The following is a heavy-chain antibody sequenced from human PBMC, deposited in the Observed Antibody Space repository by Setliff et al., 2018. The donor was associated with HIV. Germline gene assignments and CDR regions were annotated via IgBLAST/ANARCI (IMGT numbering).Heavy chain of an antibody. J-gene: IGHJ4*02. CDR3: AGGRYFRDISDSLFDF. D-gene: IGHD2-21*02. CDR2: IYSSGST. CDR1: GGSMSGYY. V-gene: IGHV4-4*07. Sequence: PSETLSLTCSVSGGSMSGYYWNWIRQPAGKGLEWIGRIYSSGSTNHNPSLASRLIMSLDPSKNQFSLKLNSMTAADTAMYYCAGGRYFRDISDSLFDFWGQGTLVTVSS.